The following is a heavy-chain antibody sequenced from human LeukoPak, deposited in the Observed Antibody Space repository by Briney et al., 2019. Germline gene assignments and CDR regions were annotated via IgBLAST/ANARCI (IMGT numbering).Heavy chain of an antibody. Sequence: PSETLSLTCAVYGGSFRGYYWSWIRQPPGKGLEWIGEINHSGSTNYNPSLKSRVTISVDTSKNQFSLKLSSVTAADTAVYYCARGGKLVRRGFDYWGQGTLVTVSS. J-gene: IGHJ4*02. D-gene: IGHD6-13*01. V-gene: IGHV4-34*01. CDR2: INHSGST. CDR3: ARGGKLVRRGFDY. CDR1: GGSFRGYY.